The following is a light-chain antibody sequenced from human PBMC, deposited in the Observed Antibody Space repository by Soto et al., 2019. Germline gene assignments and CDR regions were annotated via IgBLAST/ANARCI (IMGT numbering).Light chain of an antibody. J-gene: IGLJ3*02. V-gene: IGLV2-14*03. CDR1: RSDVGAYNY. CDR2: EVS. CDR3: SSYTSSSTWL. Sequence: QSALTQPAAVSGSPGQASTISCTGTRSDVGAYNYVSWYQQHPGKAPKLMIYEVSNRPSGVSNRFSGSKSANTASLTISGLQAGDEADYYCSSYTSSSTWLFGGGTKVTVL.